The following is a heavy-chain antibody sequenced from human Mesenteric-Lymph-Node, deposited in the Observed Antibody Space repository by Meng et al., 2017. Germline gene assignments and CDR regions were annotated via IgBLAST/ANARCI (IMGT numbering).Heavy chain of an antibody. Sequence: ASVKVSCKASGYTFTGYYMHWVRQAPGQGLEWMGWINPNSGGTNYAQKFQGRVTMTRDTSISTAYMELSRLRSEDTAVYYCAFSEVIAPYYYYGMDVWGQGTTVTGYS. CDR3: AFSEVIAPYYYYGMDV. CDR1: GYTFTGYY. J-gene: IGHJ6*02. D-gene: IGHD3-22*01. V-gene: IGHV1-2*02. CDR2: INPNSGGT.